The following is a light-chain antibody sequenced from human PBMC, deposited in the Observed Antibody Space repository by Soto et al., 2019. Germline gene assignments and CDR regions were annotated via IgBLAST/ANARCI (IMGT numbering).Light chain of an antibody. CDR3: QQYNNWPPIT. CDR1: QSVSSN. Sequence: ETAMTQSTATLSVSRGERAALSCMASQSVSSNLAWYQQKPGQAPRLLIYGASTRATGIPARFSGSGSGTEFTLTISSLQSEDFAVYYCQQYNNWPPITFGQGTRLEIK. V-gene: IGKV3-15*01. J-gene: IGKJ5*01. CDR2: GAS.